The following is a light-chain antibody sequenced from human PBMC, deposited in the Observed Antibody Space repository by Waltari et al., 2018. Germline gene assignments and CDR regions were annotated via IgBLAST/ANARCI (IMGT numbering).Light chain of an antibody. J-gene: IGKJ1*01. CDR1: QSVLYSSNNKNF. V-gene: IGKV4-1*01. Sequence: SQSVLYSSNNKNFLAWYQQKPGQPPKLLIYWASTRQSGVPDRFSGSGSGTDFTLTISSLQAEDVAVYYCQQYYSTPWTFGQGTKVETK. CDR3: QQYYSTPWT. CDR2: WAS.